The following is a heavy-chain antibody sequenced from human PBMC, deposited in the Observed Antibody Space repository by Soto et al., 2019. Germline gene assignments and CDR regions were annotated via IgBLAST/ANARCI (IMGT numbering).Heavy chain of an antibody. CDR2: INSDASST. J-gene: IGHJ2*01. D-gene: IGHD2-15*01. Sequence: EVQLVESGGGLVQPGGSLRLSCAASGFTFSNYWMHWVRQAPGKGLVWVSGINSDASSTSYADSVKGRFTISRDNAKNTLYLQVNSLRAEDTAVYYCARGGYCSGASCYVNWYFDLWGRGTLVTVPS. CDR1: GFTFSNYW. CDR3: ARGGYCSGASCYVNWYFDL. V-gene: IGHV3-74*01.